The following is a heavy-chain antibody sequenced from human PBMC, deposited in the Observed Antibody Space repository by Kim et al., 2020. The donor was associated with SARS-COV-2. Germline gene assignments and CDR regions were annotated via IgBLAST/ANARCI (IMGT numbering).Heavy chain of an antibody. V-gene: IGHV3-30*18. CDR3: AKDPSIAARGPNWFDP. D-gene: IGHD6-6*01. CDR1: GFTFSSYG. CDR2: ISYDGSNK. J-gene: IGHJ5*02. Sequence: GGSLRLSCAASGFTFSSYGMHWVRQAPGKGLEWVAVISYDGSNKYYADSVKGRFTISRDNSKNTLYLQMNSLRAEDTAVYYCAKDPSIAARGPNWFDPWGQGTLVTVSS.